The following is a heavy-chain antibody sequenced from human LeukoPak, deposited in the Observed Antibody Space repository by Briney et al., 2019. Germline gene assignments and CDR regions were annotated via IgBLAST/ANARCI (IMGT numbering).Heavy chain of an antibody. J-gene: IGHJ4*02. Sequence: GGSLRLSCAGSGFTFSSQSMNWVRQAPGKGLEWVSYISSSSSTIYYADSVKGRFTISRDNAKNSLYLQMNSLRAEDTAVYYCARGYYANYFDYWGQGTLITVSS. CDR1: GFTFSSQS. V-gene: IGHV3-48*01. D-gene: IGHD1-26*01. CDR2: ISSSSSTI. CDR3: ARGYYANYFDY.